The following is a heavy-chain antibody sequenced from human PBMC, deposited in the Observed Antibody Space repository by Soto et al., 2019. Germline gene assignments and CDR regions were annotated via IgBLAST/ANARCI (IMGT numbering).Heavy chain of an antibody. V-gene: IGHV1-69*13. CDR3: ARTSTIFGVVTFDY. J-gene: IGHJ4*02. CDR1: GGTFSSYA. Sequence: GASVKVSCKASGGTFSSYAIRWVRQAPGHGLAWMGGIIPIFGTANYAQKFPGRVTITADESTSTAYMELSSLRSEDTAVYYCARTSTIFGVVTFDYWGQGTLVTVSS. CDR2: IIPIFGTA. D-gene: IGHD3-3*01.